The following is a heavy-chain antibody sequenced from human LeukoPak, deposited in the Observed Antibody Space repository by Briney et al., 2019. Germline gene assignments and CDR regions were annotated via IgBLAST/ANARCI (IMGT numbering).Heavy chain of an antibody. V-gene: IGHV4-39*01. D-gene: IGHD3-16*02. CDR1: GGSISSSSYY. CDR2: IYYSGST. J-gene: IGHJ4*02. Sequence: SETLSLTCTVSGGSISSSSYYWGWIRQPPGKGLEWIGSIYYSGSTYYNPSLTSRVTISVDTSKNQFSLKLSSVTAADTAVYYCASLIGTVPGDYWGQGTLVTVSS. CDR3: ASLIGTVPGDY.